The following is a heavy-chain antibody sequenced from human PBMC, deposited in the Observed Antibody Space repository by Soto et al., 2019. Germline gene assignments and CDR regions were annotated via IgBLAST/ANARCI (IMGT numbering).Heavy chain of an antibody. CDR2: LYIDGSRT. J-gene: IGHJ6*03. CDR1: GFTFSSYW. V-gene: IGHV3-74*01. Sequence: EVQLVESGGGLVQPGGSLRLSCAASGFTFSSYWMHWVRQVPGKGLVWVSRLYIDGSRTSYADSVKGRFTISRDNAKNTLYLQMNSLRDEDTAVYYCARGAGGYYYMDVWGKGTTVTVSS. CDR3: ARGAGGYYYMDV. D-gene: IGHD3-10*01.